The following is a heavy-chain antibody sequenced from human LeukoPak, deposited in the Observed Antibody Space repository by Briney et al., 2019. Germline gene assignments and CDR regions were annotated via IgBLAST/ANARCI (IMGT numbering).Heavy chain of an antibody. V-gene: IGHV1-46*01. CDR2: INPSGGST. J-gene: IGHJ6*03. Sequence: ASVKVSCKASGYTFTSYYMHWVRQAPGQGLEWMGIINPSGGSTSYAQKFQGGVTMTRDTSTSTVYMELSSLRSEDTAVYYCARGDCSGGSCYSHYYYYYYMDVWGKGTTVTVSS. CDR1: GYTFTSYY. CDR3: ARGDCSGGSCYSHYYYYYYMDV. D-gene: IGHD2-15*01.